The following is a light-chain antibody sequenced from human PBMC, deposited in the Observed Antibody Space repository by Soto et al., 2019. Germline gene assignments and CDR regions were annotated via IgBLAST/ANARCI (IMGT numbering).Light chain of an antibody. J-gene: IGKJ4*01. CDR2: GAS. Sequence: EIVLTQSPGTLSLSPGERATLSCRASQGVSSSYSAWYQQKPGQPPRLLIYGASTRATGIPDRFSGSGSGTDFTLTITRMEGEEFAVYYCQHCRTSFGGRTKVEIK. CDR1: QGVSSSY. CDR3: QHCRTS. V-gene: IGKV3-20*01.